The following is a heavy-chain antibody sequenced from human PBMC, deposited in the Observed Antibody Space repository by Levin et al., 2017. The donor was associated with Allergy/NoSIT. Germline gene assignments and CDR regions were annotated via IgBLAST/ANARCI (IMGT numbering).Heavy chain of an antibody. CDR1: GFTFSSYG. CDR2: IWYDGSNK. Sequence: GGSLRLSCAASGFTFSSYGMHWVRQAPGKGLEWVAVIWYDGSNKYYADSVKGRFTISRDNSKNTLYLQMNSLRAEDTAVYYCARDPGTGYHEVDYWGQGTLVTVSS. J-gene: IGHJ4*02. V-gene: IGHV3-33*01. D-gene: IGHD3/OR15-3a*01. CDR3: ARDPGTGYHEVDY.